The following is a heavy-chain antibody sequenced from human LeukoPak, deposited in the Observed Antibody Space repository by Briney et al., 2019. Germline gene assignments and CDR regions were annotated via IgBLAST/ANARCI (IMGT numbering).Heavy chain of an antibody. J-gene: IGHJ4*02. Sequence: GCLRLSPAASGFTSSNFAMHGVRQGPGKGREWGSGIATAGDTYYPASVKSRSTISREYAKNSLYLQMSSMSAGDTAVYYSASSPAYSSSWYAIDNWGQGTLVTVSS. CDR3: ASSPAYSSSWYAIDN. V-gene: IGHV3-13*01. CDR1: GFTSSNFA. CDR2: IATAGDT. D-gene: IGHD6-13*01.